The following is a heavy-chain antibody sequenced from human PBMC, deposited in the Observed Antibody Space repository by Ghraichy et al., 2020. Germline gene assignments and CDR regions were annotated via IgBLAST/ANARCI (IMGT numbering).Heavy chain of an antibody. CDR1: GFTVSSNY. D-gene: IGHD1/OR15-1a*01. CDR2: VYGGGST. J-gene: IGHJ4*02. Sequence: GESLNISCAASGFTVSSNYMNWVRQAPGKGLEWVSGVYGGGSTYYADSVKGRFSISRDNSKNTLYLQMNSLRAEDTAVYHCARGLPGTVAIDYWGQGTLVTVSS. CDR3: ARGLPGTVAIDY. V-gene: IGHV3-66*01.